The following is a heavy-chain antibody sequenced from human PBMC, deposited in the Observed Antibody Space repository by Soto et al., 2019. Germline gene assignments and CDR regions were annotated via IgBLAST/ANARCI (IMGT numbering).Heavy chain of an antibody. D-gene: IGHD3-9*01. V-gene: IGHV1-2*04. CDR1: GYTFTGYY. J-gene: IGHJ3*02. CDR3: ASVRYRIGGGAFDI. Sequence: ASVKVSCKASGYTFTGYYMHWVRQAPGQGLEWMGWINPNSGGTNYAQKFQGWVTMTRDTSISTAYMELSRLRSDDTAVYYCASVRYRIGGGAFDIWGQGTMVTVSS. CDR2: INPNSGGT.